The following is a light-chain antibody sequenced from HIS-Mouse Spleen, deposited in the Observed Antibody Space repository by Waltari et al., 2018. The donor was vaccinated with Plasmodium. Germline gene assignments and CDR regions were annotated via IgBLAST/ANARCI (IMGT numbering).Light chain of an antibody. CDR1: QSVSSY. J-gene: IGKJ4*01. CDR3: QQRSNWLT. V-gene: IGKV3-11*01. Sequence: EIVLTQSPATLSLSPGERATLPCRASQSVSSYLAWYQQTPGQAPRLLIYDAANRATGIPARFSGSGSGTDFTFTISSLEPEDFAVDYCQQRSNWLTFGGGTKVEIK. CDR2: DAA.